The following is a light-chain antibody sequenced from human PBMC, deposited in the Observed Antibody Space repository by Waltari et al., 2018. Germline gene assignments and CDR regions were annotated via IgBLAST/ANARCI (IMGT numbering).Light chain of an antibody. V-gene: IGKV3-15*01. CDR3: QQYNKWPPLT. Sequence: EVLLTQSPATFSVSPGDRVTLSCRASQNIHDNLAWYQQKPGQAPRLLIYGASTRATDIPARFRGSGSGTEFTLTINSLQSEDLGIYYCQQYNKWPPLTFGGGTKVEIK. CDR2: GAS. CDR1: QNIHDN. J-gene: IGKJ4*01.